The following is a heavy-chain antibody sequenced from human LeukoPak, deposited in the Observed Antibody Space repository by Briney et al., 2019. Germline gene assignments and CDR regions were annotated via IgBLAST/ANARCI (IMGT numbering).Heavy chain of an antibody. J-gene: IGHJ4*02. V-gene: IGHV1-8*01. CDR1: GYTFTSYD. D-gene: IGHD1-26*01. CDR2: MNPNSGNT. CDR3: ARTSGTYEDFDY. Sequence: ASVKVSCKASGYTFTSYDINWVRQATGQGLEWMGWMNPNSGNTGYAQKFQGRVTMTRNTSISTAYMELSSLRSEDTAVYYCARTSGTYEDFDYWGQGTLVTVSS.